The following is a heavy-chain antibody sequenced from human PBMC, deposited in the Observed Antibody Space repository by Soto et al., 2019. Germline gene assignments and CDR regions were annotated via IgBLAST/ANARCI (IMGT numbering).Heavy chain of an antibody. D-gene: IGHD6-6*01. CDR3: TNVSYPYSSSSETLCDY. CDR1: GFTFDAYT. J-gene: IGHJ4*02. V-gene: IGHV3-43*01. CDR2: ISWGSPYT. Sequence: EVQLVESGGVVVQPGGSLRLSCAASGFTFDAYTMHWVRQAPGKGLEWVSLISWGSPYTYYADSVKGRFTISRDNGQNSLYMQMNSMRAGDTALYYCTNVSYPYSSSSETLCDYWGQGTRVTVSP.